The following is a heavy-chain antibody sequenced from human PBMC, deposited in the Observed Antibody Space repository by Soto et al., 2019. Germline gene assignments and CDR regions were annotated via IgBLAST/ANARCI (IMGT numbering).Heavy chain of an antibody. Sequence: QVQLVESGGGVVQPGGSLRLSCAASGFTFSSYAMHWVRQAPGKGLEWVAVISYDGSNKYYADSVKGRFTISRDNSKNTLYLQMNSLRAEDTAVYYCARDKSPYSSGWHNRHFDYWGHGTLVTVSS. CDR2: ISYDGSNK. CDR3: ARDKSPYSSGWHNRHFDY. D-gene: IGHD6-19*01. CDR1: GFTFSSYA. J-gene: IGHJ4*01. V-gene: IGHV3-30-3*01.